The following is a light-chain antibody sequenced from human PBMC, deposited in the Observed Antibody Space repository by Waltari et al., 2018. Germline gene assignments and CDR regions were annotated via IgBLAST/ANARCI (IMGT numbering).Light chain of an antibody. CDR2: DSS. J-gene: IGKJ4*01. CDR3: QQRSGWPPT. V-gene: IGKV3-11*01. CDR1: QSIDNF. Sequence: CRASQSIDNFLAWYKQKPGQAPRLLIYDSSSRATDIPARFSGSGSETDFTLTISSLEPEDFAVYYCQQRSGWPPTFGGGTKVDI.